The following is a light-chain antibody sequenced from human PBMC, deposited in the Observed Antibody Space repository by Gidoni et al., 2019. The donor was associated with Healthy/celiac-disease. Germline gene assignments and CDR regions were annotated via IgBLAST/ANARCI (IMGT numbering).Light chain of an antibody. Sequence: SYELTQPPSVSVSPGQTASITCSGENLGDKYAGWYQQKPGQAPVLVIYQDSKRPAGIPERFSGSNAGNTATLTISGTQAMDEADYYCQAWDSSTYVVFGGGTKLTVL. CDR2: QDS. CDR1: NLGDKY. J-gene: IGLJ2*01. CDR3: QAWDSSTYVV. V-gene: IGLV3-1*01.